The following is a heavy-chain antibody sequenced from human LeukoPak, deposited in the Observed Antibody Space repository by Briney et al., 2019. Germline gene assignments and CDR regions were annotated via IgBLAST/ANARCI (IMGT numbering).Heavy chain of an antibody. CDR3: ARPSSKAYNWFDP. CDR2: IYYSGST. CDR1: GGSISSSSYY. D-gene: IGHD2-2*01. V-gene: IGHV4-39*01. J-gene: IGHJ5*02. Sequence: SETLSLTCTVSGGSISSSSYYWGWIRQPPGKGLEWIGSIYYSGSTYYNPSLKSRVTISVDTSKNQFSLKLSSVTAADTAVYYCARPSSKAYNWFDPWGQGTLATVSS.